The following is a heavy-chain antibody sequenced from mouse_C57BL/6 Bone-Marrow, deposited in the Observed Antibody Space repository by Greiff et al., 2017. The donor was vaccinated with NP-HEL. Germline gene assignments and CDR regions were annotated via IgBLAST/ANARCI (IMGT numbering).Heavy chain of an antibody. CDR3: ARTPYDYDGGVYAMDY. CDR2: IYPGDGDT. J-gene: IGHJ4*01. CDR1: GYAFSSYW. D-gene: IGHD2-4*01. V-gene: IGHV1-80*01. Sequence: VQLQQSGAELVKPGASVKISCKASGYAFSSYWMNWVKQRPGKGLEWIGQIYPGDGDTNYNGKFKGKATLTADKSSSTAYMPLSSLTSEDAAVYFCARTPYDYDGGVYAMDYWGQGTSVTVSS.